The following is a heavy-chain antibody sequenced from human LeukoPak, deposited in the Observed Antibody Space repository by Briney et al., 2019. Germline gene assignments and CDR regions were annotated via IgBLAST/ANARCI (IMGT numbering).Heavy chain of an antibody. CDR2: IYYSGST. J-gene: IGHJ5*02. D-gene: IGHD6-13*01. CDR3: ARGWEAAAGPQGGWFDP. CDR1: GDSISRYY. Sequence: SETLSLTCTVSGDSISRYYWSWIRQPPGKGLEWIGYIYYSGSTNYNPSLKSRVTISVDTSKNQFSLKLSSVTAADTAVYYCARGWEAAAGPQGGWFDPWGQGTLVTVSS. V-gene: IGHV4-59*01.